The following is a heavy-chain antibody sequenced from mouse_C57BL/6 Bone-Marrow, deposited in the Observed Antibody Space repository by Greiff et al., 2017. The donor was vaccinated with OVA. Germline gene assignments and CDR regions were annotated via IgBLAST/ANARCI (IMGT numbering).Heavy chain of an antibody. V-gene: IGHV2-6-1*01. Sequence: QVQLKESGPGLVAPSQSLTITCTVSGFSLTSYGVHWVRQPPGKGLEWLVVIWSDGSTTYNSALKSRLSISKDNSKSQVFLKMNSLQTDDTAMYYCARHPLLHYYAMDYWGQGTSVTVSS. J-gene: IGHJ4*01. CDR3: ARHPLLHYYAMDY. CDR1: GFSLTSYG. D-gene: IGHD1-1*01. CDR2: IWSDGST.